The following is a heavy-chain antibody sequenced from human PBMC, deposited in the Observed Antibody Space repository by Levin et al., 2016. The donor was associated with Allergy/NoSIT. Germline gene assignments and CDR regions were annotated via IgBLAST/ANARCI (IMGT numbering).Heavy chain of an antibody. CDR1: EFTFSVYY. Sequence: GGSLRLSCAASEFTFSVYYMSWLRQAPGKGLEWVSYINNVGAIDYADSVKGRFTISRDNAKNSLYLQMNSLRAEDTAVYYCARENYYAMDVWGQGTTVTVSS. CDR2: INNVGAI. CDR3: ARENYYAMDV. V-gene: IGHV3-11*01. J-gene: IGHJ6*02.